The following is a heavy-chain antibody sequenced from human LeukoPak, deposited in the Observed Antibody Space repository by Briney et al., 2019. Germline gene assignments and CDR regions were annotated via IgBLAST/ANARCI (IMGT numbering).Heavy chain of an antibody. CDR2: MNPNSGNT. CDR3: ASLRPSYCSSTSCFGDAFDI. CDR1: GCTFTSYD. D-gene: IGHD2-2*01. V-gene: IGHV1-8*01. J-gene: IGHJ3*02. Sequence: ASVKVSCKASGCTFTSYDINWVRQATGQGLEWMGWMNPNSGNTGYAQKFQGRVTMTRNTSISTAYMELSSLRSEDTAVYYCASLRPSYCSSTSCFGDAFDIWGQGTMVTVSS.